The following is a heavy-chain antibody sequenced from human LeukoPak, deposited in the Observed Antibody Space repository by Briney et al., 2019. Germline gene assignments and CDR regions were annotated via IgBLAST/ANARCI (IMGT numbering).Heavy chain of an antibody. CDR3: AKRGVVIRVILVGFHKEAYYFDS. J-gene: IGHJ4*02. Sequence: GGSLRLSCAASGITLSNYGMSWVRQAPGKGLEWVAGISGSGGSTNYADSVKGRFTISRDSPKNTLYLQMNSLRAEDTAVYFCAKRGVVIRVILVGFHKEAYYFDSWGQGALVTASS. CDR1: GITLSNYG. V-gene: IGHV3-23*01. D-gene: IGHD3-22*01. CDR2: ISGSGGST.